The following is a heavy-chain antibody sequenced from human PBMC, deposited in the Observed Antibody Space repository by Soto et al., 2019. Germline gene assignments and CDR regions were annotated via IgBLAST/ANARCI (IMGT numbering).Heavy chain of an antibody. V-gene: IGHV3-23*01. J-gene: IGHJ4*02. CDR3: AKGFGISWQYYLDY. Sequence: EVQLLESGGGLVQPGGSLRLSCAASGFSFASYAMNWVRQAPGKGLEWVSGMRGSGGSTYYADSVKGRFTISRDNSKNTLYLQLSSLRVEDTAVYYCAKGFGISWQYYLDYWGQGTLVTVSS. D-gene: IGHD3-10*01. CDR1: GFSFASYA. CDR2: MRGSGGST.